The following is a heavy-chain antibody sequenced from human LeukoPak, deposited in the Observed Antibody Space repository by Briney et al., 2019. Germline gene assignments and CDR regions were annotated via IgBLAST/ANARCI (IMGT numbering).Heavy chain of an antibody. CDR3: AKDLLWFGELLEAEYFQH. Sequence: GGSLRLSCAASGFTFSSYAMSWVRQAPGKGLEWVSAISGSGGSTYYADSVKGRFTISRDNSKNTLYLQMNSLRAEDTAVYYCAKDLLWFGELLEAEYFQHWGQGTLVTVSS. V-gene: IGHV3-23*01. CDR1: GFTFSSYA. J-gene: IGHJ1*01. CDR2: ISGSGGST. D-gene: IGHD3-10*01.